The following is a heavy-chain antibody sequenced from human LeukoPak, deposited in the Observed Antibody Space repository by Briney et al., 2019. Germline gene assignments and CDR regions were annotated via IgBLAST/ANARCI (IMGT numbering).Heavy chain of an antibody. D-gene: IGHD6-13*01. CDR2: MEPNNGGT. V-gene: IGHV1-2*02. J-gene: IGHJ6*03. Sequence: ASVKVSCKASGNTLTGHHMHWVRQAPGQGLEWMAWMEPNNGGTNYAQKFQGRVTMTWDTSITTTYMELRSLRSDDTAVYYCARGATNIAAAADSYYYYMDVWGKGTTVTVSS. CDR1: GNTLTGHH. CDR3: ARGATNIAAAADSYYYYMDV.